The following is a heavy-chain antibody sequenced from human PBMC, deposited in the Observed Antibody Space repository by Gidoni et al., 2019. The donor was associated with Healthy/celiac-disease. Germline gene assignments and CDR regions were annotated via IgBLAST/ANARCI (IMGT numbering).Heavy chain of an antibody. J-gene: IGHJ6*02. D-gene: IGHD4-17*01. CDR2: IYSGGST. V-gene: IGHV3-53*01. CDR1: GFTVSSNY. Sequence: EVQLVESGGGLIQPGGSLRLSCAASGFTVSSNYMSWVRQAPGKGLEWVSVIYSGGSTYYADSVKGRFTISRDNSKNTLYLQMNSLRAEDTAVYYCAKTTVTTFYYYYGMDVWGQGTTVTVSS. CDR3: AKTTVTTFYYYYGMDV.